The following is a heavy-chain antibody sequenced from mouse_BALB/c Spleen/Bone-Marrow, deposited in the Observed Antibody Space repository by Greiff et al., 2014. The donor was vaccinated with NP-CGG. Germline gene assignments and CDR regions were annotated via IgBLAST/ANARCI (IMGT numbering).Heavy chain of an antibody. CDR1: GYTFSSYW. D-gene: IGHD3-1*01. Sequence: QVQLQQSGAELMKPGASVKISCKATGYTFSSYWIEWVKQRPGHGLEWIGEILPGSGSTNYNEKFKGKATFTADTSSNTAYMQLRSLTSEDSAFYYCAREFGRYRAYWGQGTMVTVSS. CDR2: ILPGSGST. CDR3: AREFGRYRAY. V-gene: IGHV1-9*01. J-gene: IGHJ3*01.